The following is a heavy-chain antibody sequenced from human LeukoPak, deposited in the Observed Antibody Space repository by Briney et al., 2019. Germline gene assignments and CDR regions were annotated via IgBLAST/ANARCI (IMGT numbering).Heavy chain of an antibody. V-gene: IGHV4-59*01. CDR2: ISYSGST. CDR1: RGSISNYY. J-gene: IGHJ5*02. Sequence: SETLSLTCTVSRGSISNYYWSWIRQPPGKGLEWIGYISYSGSTNYNPSLKSRVTISVDTSKNLFSLKLTSVTAADTAVYYCARGGNWFDPWGQGTLVTVSS. CDR3: ARGGNWFDP.